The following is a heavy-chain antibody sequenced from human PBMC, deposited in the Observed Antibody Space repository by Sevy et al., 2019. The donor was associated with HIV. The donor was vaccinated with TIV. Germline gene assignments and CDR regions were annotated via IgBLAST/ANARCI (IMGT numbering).Heavy chain of an antibody. CDR1: GFTFSTYA. CDR3: ARKYHDTSGYPRYSMDV. J-gene: IGHJ6*02. CDR2: ISGGGGNT. D-gene: IGHD3-22*01. V-gene: IGHV3-64*01. Sequence: GGSLRLSCAASGFTFSTYAMYWVRQAPGKGLEYVSAISGGGGNTYYGTSVKGRFTISRDNAKNTLYLQMGSLRAEDMAVYFCARKYHDTSGYPRYSMDVWGQWTTVTVSS.